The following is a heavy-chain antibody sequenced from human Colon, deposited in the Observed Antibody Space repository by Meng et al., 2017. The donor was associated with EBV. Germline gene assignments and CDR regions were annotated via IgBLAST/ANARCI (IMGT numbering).Heavy chain of an antibody. D-gene: IGHD3-9*01. J-gene: IGHJ4*02. Sequence: RRELGGGLLKPSGPRSLPCTVKCGVCSGYVWRWVRKPPGKGMEWIGDVSHPGSDNYNPSLKSRVTISVDESEKQFSLGLASVNAADSAVYYCARVPTTGYKDHWGQGTLVTVSS. CDR2: VSHPGSD. CDR1: CGVCSGYV. CDR3: ARVPTTGYKDH. V-gene: IGHV4-34*01.